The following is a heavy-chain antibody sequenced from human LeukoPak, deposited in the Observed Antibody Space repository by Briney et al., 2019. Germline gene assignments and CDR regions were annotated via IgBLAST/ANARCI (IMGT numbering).Heavy chain of an antibody. Sequence: SETLSLTCTVSGGSIGGYFWSWLRQPPGKGLEWVGWIFYNGNTNYNSSLKSRLTMSVDASKNQFYLRLNSVTAADTAVYYCARYSSDHDGRHFEFWGQGILVTVSS. CDR1: GGSIGGYF. J-gene: IGHJ4*02. CDR2: IFYNGNT. CDR3: ARYSSDHDGRHFEF. D-gene: IGHD2-21*01. V-gene: IGHV4-59*01.